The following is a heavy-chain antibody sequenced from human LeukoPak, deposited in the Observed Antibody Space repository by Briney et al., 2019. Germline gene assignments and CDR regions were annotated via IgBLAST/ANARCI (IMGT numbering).Heavy chain of an antibody. CDR3: ARVNIGVPTTLLDY. CDR2: IYYSGRT. J-gene: IGHJ4*02. D-gene: IGHD5-12*01. CDR1: GGSISSSSYY. Sequence: PSETLSLTCTVSGGSISSSSYYWGWIRQPPGKGLEWIGTIYYSGRTYYNPSLKSRVTISVDTSKNQFSLKLSSVTAADTAVYYCARVNIGVPTTLLDYWGQGTLVAVSS. V-gene: IGHV4-39*07.